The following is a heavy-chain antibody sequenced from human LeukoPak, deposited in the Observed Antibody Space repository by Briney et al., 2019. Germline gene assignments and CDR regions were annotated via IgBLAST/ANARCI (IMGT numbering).Heavy chain of an antibody. J-gene: IGHJ5*02. D-gene: IGHD6-13*01. CDR1: GGSISSGGYY. CDR3: ARGKQQLVRRGWFDP. V-gene: IGHV4-31*03. Sequence: SETLSLTCTASGGSISSGGYYWSWIRQHPGKGLEWIGYIYYSGSTYYNPSLKSRVTISVDTSKNQFSLKLSSVTAADTAVYYCARGKQQLVRRGWFDPWGQGTLVTVSS. CDR2: IYYSGST.